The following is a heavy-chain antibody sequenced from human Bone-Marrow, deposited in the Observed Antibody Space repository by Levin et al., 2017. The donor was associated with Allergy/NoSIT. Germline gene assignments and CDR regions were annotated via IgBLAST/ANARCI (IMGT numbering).Heavy chain of an antibody. CDR1: GFRFDDYT. D-gene: IGHD3-10*01. Sequence: GGSLRLSCVVSGFRFDDYTMHWVRQAPGKGLEWVSGVNWNNDDLGYLDSVKGRFTISRDNAKNTLFLDLKSLKPEDTAHYFCARETTSGTGVLDSWGQGTLVTVSP. J-gene: IGHJ4*02. CDR3: ARETTSGTGVLDS. CDR2: VNWNNDDL. V-gene: IGHV3-9*01.